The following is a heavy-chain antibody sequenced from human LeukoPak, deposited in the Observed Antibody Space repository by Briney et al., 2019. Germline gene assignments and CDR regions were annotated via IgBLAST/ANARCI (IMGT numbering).Heavy chain of an antibody. J-gene: IGHJ4*02. CDR2: MNPNSGNT. CDR1: GYTFTSYD. D-gene: IGHD4-17*01. Sequence: ASVKVSCKASGYTFTSYDINWVRQVTGQGLEWMGWMNPNSGNTGYAQKFQGRVTMTRNTSISTAYMELSSLRSEDTAVYYCARGLLHDYGDYVIDYWGQGTLVTVSS. V-gene: IGHV1-8*01. CDR3: ARGLLHDYGDYVIDY.